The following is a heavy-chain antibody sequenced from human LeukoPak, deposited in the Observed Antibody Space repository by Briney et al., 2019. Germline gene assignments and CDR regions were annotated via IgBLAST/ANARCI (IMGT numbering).Heavy chain of an antibody. V-gene: IGHV3-66*01. CDR1: GFTFRNYD. CDR3: ARAYSGSYFDY. CDR2: IYSGGST. D-gene: IGHD1-26*01. Sequence: GGSLRLSCVASGFTFRNYDMHWVRQAPGKGLEWVSVIYSGGSTYYADSAKGRFTISRDNSKNTLYLQMNSLRAEDTAVYYCARAYSGSYFDYWGQGTLVTVSS. J-gene: IGHJ4*02.